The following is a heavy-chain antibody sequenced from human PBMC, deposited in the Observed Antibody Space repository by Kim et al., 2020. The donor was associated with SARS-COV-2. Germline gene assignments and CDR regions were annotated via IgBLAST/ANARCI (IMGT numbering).Heavy chain of an antibody. Sequence: SQTLSLTGTVSGGSISSSSYYWGWIRQPPGTGLDWIWSIYYSGSTYYNPSLKSRVTIPVDTSKNQFSLKLSSVTAADTAVYYCARHARHYHYGEPPVGYWGQGTLVTVSS. J-gene: IGHJ4*02. D-gene: IGHD4-17*01. V-gene: IGHV4-39*01. CDR1: GGSISSSSYY. CDR2: IYYSGST. CDR3: ARHARHYHYGEPPVGY.